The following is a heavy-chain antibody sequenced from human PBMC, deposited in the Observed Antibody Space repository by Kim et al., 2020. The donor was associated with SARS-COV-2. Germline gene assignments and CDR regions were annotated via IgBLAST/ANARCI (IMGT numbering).Heavy chain of an antibody. CDR1: GFTFSSYA. V-gene: IGHV3-23*01. CDR2: INSAGTT. Sequence: GGSLRLSCAASGFTFSSYAMSWVRQAPGQGLEWVSGINSAGTTQYADSVKGRFTISRDNSKNTLYLQMNSLRAEDTALYYCAKDGGGNSIRGRFDPWGQGTLVTVSS. D-gene: IGHD2-21*02. J-gene: IGHJ5*02. CDR3: AKDGGGNSIRGRFDP.